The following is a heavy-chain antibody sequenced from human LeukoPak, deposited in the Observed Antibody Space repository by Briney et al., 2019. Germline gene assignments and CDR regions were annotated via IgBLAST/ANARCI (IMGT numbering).Heavy chain of an antibody. CDR3: AKGRHDFWSGEIDY. CDR1: GFTFSSYA. Sequence: GGSLRLSCAASGFTFSSYAMHWVRQAPGKGLEWVAVISYDGSNKYYADSVKGRFTISRDNSKNTLYLQMTSLRAEDTAVYYCAKGRHDFWSGEIDYWGQGTLVTVSS. V-gene: IGHV3-30-3*01. J-gene: IGHJ4*02. D-gene: IGHD3-3*01. CDR2: ISYDGSNK.